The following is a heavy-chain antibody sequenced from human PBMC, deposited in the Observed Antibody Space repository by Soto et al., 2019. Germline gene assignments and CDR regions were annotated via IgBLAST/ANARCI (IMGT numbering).Heavy chain of an antibody. Sequence: GASVKVSCKASGCTFTSYDINWVRQATGQGLEWMGWMNPNSGNTGYAQKLQGRVTMTRNTSISTAYMELSSLRSEDTAVYYCASLRRYYDYVWGSYRRDAFDIWG. CDR2: MNPNSGNT. CDR3: ASLRRYYDYVWGSYRRDAFDI. D-gene: IGHD3-16*02. V-gene: IGHV1-8*01. J-gene: IGHJ3*02. CDR1: GCTFTSYD.